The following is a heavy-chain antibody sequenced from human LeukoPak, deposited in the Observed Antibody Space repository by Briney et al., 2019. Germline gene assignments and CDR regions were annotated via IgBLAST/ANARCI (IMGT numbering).Heavy chain of an antibody. CDR1: GYTFTSFG. D-gene: IGHD1-1*01. V-gene: IGHV1-18*01. CDR3: ARRTGAGAFDI. Sequence: ASVKVSCKASGYTFTSFGISWVRQAPGQGLEWMGWITTYNGNTNYPQRLQGRVTMTTDTSTSTAYMELRSLRSDDTAVYYCARRTGAGAFDIWGQGTMVTVSS. J-gene: IGHJ3*02. CDR2: ITTYNGNT.